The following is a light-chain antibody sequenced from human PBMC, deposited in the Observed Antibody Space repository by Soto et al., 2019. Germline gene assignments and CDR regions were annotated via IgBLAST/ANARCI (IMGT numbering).Light chain of an antibody. CDR2: EVS. Sequence: QSALTHPASVSWSPGQSITISCTGTSSDVGAYNYVSWYQQHPGKAPQLMIYEVSNRPSGVSNRFSGSKSGNTASLTISGLQAEDEADYYCSSYTTSSTLCVFGTGTKVTVL. CDR3: SSYTTSSTLCV. V-gene: IGLV2-14*01. CDR1: SSDVGAYNY. J-gene: IGLJ1*01.